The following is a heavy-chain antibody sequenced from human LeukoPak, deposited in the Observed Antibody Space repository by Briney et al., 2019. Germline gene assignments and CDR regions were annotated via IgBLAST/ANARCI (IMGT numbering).Heavy chain of an antibody. J-gene: IGHJ4*02. CDR3: ARDRDVVVVAATNDY. Sequence: GSLRLSCAASGFTFSSYSMNWVRQAPGKGLEWVSSISSSSYIYYADSVKGRFTISRDNAKNSLYLQMNSLRAEDTAVYYCARDRDVVVVAATNDYWGQGTLVTVSS. CDR2: ISSSSYI. D-gene: IGHD2-15*01. V-gene: IGHV3-21*01. CDR1: GFTFSSYS.